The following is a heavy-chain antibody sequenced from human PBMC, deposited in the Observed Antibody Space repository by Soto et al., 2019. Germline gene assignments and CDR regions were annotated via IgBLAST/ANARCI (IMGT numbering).Heavy chain of an antibody. D-gene: IGHD3-22*01. CDR2: IVVGSGNT. V-gene: IGHV1-58*01. CDR1: GFTFTSSA. J-gene: IGHJ4*02. Sequence: QMQLVQSGPEVKKPGTSVKVSCKASGFTFTSSAVQWVRQARGQRLEWIGWIVVGSGNTNYAQKFQERVTISRDMSTSTAYMELSSLRSADTAVYYCAAEGDYYDSSGYYFYFDYWGQGTLVTVSS. CDR3: AAEGDYYDSSGYYFYFDY.